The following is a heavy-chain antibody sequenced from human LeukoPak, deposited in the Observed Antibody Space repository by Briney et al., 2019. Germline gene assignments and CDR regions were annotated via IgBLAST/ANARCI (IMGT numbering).Heavy chain of an antibody. CDR1: GGTFSSYA. CDR2: IIPIFGTA. V-gene: IGHV1-69*13. J-gene: IGHJ4*02. D-gene: IGHD3-22*01. CDR3: ARKYYYDSSGYVY. Sequence: GASVNVSCPASGGTFSSYAISWVRQAPGQGLEWMGGIIPIFGTANYAQKFQGRVTIPADESTSTAYMELSSLRSEDTAVYYCARKYYYDSSGYVYWGQGTLVTVSS.